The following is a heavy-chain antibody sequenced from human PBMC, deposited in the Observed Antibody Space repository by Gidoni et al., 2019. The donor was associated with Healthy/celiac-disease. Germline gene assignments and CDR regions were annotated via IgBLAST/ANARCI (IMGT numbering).Heavy chain of an antibody. CDR3: ARGASWAMVRGVKDY. CDR1: GFPFSSYG. V-gene: IGHV3-33*01. D-gene: IGHD3-10*01. CDR2: IWYDGSNK. J-gene: IGHJ4*02. Sequence: QVQLVESGGGVVQPGRSLRPSCAASGFPFSSYGMHWVRQAPGKGLEWGAVIWYDGSNKYYADSVKGRFTISRDNSKNTLYLQMNSLRAEDTAVYYCARGASWAMVRGVKDYWGQGTLVTVSS.